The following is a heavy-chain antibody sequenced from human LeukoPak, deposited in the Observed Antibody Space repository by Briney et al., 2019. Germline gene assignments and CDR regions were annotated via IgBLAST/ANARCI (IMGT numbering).Heavy chain of an antibody. Sequence: SETLSLTCAVSGGSISGYYWSWIRQPPGKGLEWIGDIYYSGSTNYNPSLKSRVSFSVDTSKNQFHRRLTSVTAADTAVYYCARYRQGTSGNDYWGQGTLVTVSS. CDR3: ARYRQGTSGNDY. CDR2: IYYSGST. D-gene: IGHD2-8*01. V-gene: IGHV4-59*01. J-gene: IGHJ4*02. CDR1: GGSISGYY.